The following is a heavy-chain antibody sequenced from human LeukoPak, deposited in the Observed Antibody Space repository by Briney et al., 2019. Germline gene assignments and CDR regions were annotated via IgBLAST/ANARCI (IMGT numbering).Heavy chain of an antibody. CDR2: IIRGSRTI. J-gene: IGHJ3*01. V-gene: IGHV3-48*01. CDR3: ARDSSSWSGYGGVFDF. Sequence: GGSLSLSCAASGFTFSIYSMNWVRQDPGGGMEWVSYIIRGSRTICYADSVKGRFTMSRDHAKNSLYLQMTSLRAEDPGVYYCARDSSSWSGYGGVFDFWGQGTMV. CDR1: GFTFSIYS. D-gene: IGHD3-3*01.